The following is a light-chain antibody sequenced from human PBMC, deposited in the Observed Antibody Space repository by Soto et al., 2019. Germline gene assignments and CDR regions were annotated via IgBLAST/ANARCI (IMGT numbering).Light chain of an antibody. J-gene: IGLJ3*02. CDR3: QTWGTGPCV. V-gene: IGLV4-69*01. CDR2: LNSDGSH. CDR1: SGHSSYA. Sequence: QPVLTQSPSASASLGASVKLTCTLSSGHSSYAIAWHQQQPEKGPRYLMKLNSDGSHNKGDGIPDRFSGSSSGAERYLTISSLQSEDEADYYCQTWGTGPCVFGGGTKLTVL.